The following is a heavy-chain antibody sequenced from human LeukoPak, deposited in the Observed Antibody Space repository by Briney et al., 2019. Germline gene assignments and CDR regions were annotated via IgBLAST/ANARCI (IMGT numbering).Heavy chain of an antibody. CDR2: ISAYNGNT. Sequence: GASVKVSCKASGYTFTSYGISWVRQAPGQGLEWMGWISAYNGNTNYAQKLQGRVTMTTDTSTSTAYMELRSLRSDDTAVYYCARDPFGYCSSTSCYASDYWGQGTMVTVSS. J-gene: IGHJ4*02. CDR3: ARDPFGYCSSTSCYASDY. D-gene: IGHD2-2*01. CDR1: GYTFTSYG. V-gene: IGHV1-18*01.